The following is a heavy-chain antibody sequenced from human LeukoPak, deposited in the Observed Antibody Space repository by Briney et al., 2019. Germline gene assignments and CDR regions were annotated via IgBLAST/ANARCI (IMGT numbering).Heavy chain of an antibody. CDR2: IKQDGSEK. V-gene: IGHV3-7*01. D-gene: IGHD3-10*01. CDR1: GFTFSSYW. CDR3: ARDIRVRGVITNLYYYYMDV. J-gene: IGHJ6*03. Sequence: PGGSLRLSCAASGFTFSSYWMSWVRQAPGKGLEWVANIKQDGSEKYYVDSVKGRFTISRDNAKNSLYLQMNSLRAEDTAVYYCARDIRVRGVITNLYYYYMDVWGKGTTVTISS.